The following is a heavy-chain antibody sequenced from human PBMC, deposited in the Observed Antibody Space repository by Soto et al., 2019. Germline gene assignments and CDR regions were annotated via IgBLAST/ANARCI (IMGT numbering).Heavy chain of an antibody. V-gene: IGHV4-34*01. D-gene: IGHD6-19*01. Sequence: QVQLQQWGAGLLKPSETLSLTCAVYGGSFSPYFWSWIRQPPGKGLEWIGEINHSGSTNYNPSLTRRATLSVDTSKNPVSLQLISVTAADTAVYYCARLASGWQYYYFDFWGRGTPVTVSS. CDR1: GGSFSPYF. CDR3: ARLASGWQYYYFDF. J-gene: IGHJ2*01. CDR2: INHSGST.